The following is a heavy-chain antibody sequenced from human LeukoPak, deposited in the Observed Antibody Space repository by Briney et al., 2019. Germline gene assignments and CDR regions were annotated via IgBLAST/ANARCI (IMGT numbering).Heavy chain of an antibody. CDR3: AREVSDYLRGYFDY. J-gene: IGHJ4*02. CDR1: GFTFSSYE. Sequence: GGSLRLSCAASGFTFSSYEMNWVRQAPGKGLERVSYISSSGSSIYYADSVKGRFTISRDNAKNSLYLQMNSLRAEDTAIYYCAREVSDYLRGYFDYWGQGTLVTVSS. D-gene: IGHD4-17*01. V-gene: IGHV3-48*03. CDR2: ISSSGSSI.